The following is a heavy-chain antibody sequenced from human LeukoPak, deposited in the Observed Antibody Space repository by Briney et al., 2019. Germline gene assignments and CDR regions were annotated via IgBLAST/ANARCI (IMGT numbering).Heavy chain of an antibody. J-gene: IGHJ6*03. D-gene: IGHD3-10*01. Sequence: PSETLSLTCTVSGGSISSYYWSWIRQPAGKGLEWIGRIYTSGSTNYNPSLKSRVTMSVDTSKNQFSLKLSSVTAADTAVYYCARESTYYYGSGSFMYSAYYYYYYMDVWGKGTTVTISS. CDR3: ARESTYYYGSGSFMYSAYYYYYYMDV. V-gene: IGHV4-4*07. CDR2: IYTSGST. CDR1: GGSISSYY.